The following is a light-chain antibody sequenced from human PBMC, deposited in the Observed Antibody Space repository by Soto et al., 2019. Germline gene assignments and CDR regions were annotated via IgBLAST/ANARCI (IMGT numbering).Light chain of an antibody. J-gene: IGKJ1*01. CDR1: QSVTSSY. V-gene: IGKV3-20*01. CDR2: GAS. CDR3: QQYGGSPTWT. Sequence: ESVLTQSPGTLSLSPGERATLSCRASQSVTSSYLAWYQQKPGQAPRLLIYGASSRATGIPDRFSGSGSGTDFTLTTSRLEPEDFAVYYCQQYGGSPTWTFGQGTKVEIK.